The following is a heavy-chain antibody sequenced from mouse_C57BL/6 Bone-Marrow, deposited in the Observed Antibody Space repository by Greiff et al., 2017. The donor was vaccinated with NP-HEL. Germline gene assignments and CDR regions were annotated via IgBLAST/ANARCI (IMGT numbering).Heavy chain of an antibody. CDR1: GFTFSDYY. CDR2: ISNGGGST. CDR3: ARQEDYDWFAY. D-gene: IGHD2-4*01. J-gene: IGHJ3*01. Sequence: EVKLVESGGGLVQPGGSLKLSCAASGFTFSDYYMYWVRQTPEKRLEWVAYISNGGGSTYYPDTVKGRFTMSRDKAKNTLYLQKSRLKSEDTAMYYCARQEDYDWFAYWGQGTLVTVSA. V-gene: IGHV5-12*01.